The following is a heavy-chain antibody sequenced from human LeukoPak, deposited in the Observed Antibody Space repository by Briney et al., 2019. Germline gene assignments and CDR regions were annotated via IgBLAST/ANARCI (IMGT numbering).Heavy chain of an antibody. CDR1: GGTFSSYA. D-gene: IGHD5-12*01. Sequence: ASVMVSCKASGGTFSSYAISWVRQAPGQGLEWMGGIIPIFGTANYAQKFQGRVTITADESTSTAYMELSSLRSEDTAVYYCARMTIVATIDYYYYGMDVWGQGTTVTVSS. CDR3: ARMTIVATIDYYYYGMDV. CDR2: IIPIFGTA. J-gene: IGHJ6*02. V-gene: IGHV1-69*13.